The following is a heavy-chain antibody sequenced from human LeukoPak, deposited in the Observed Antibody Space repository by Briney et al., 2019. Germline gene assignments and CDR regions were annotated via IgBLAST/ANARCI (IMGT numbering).Heavy chain of an antibody. V-gene: IGHV1-8*01. Sequence: ASVKVSCKASGYTFTSYDINWVRQATGQGLEWMGWMNPNSGNTGYAQKFQGRVTMTRNTSISTAYMELSSLRSEDTAVYYCARGPEPSTEIYHYYYGMDVWGQGTTVTVSS. CDR2: MNPNSGNT. CDR1: GYTFTSYD. D-gene: IGHD1-14*01. J-gene: IGHJ6*02. CDR3: ARGPEPSTEIYHYYYGMDV.